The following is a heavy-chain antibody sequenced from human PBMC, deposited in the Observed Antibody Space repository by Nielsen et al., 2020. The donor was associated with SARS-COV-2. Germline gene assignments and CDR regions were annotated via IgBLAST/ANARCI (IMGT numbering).Heavy chain of an antibody. CDR1: GFTFSSYS. J-gene: IGHJ4*02. V-gene: IGHV3-21*04. CDR3: ARDERAYSGYDNFDY. D-gene: IGHD5-12*01. Sequence: GESLKISCAASGFTFSSYSMNWVRQAPGKGLEWVSSISSSSSYIYYADSVKGRFTISRDNSKTTLYLQMNSLRAEDTAVYYCARDERAYSGYDNFDYWGQGTLVTVSS. CDR2: ISSSSSYI.